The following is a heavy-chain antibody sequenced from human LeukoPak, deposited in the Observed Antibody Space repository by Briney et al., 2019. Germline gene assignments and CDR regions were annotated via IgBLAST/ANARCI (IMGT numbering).Heavy chain of an antibody. CDR2: ISIISSTI. CDR3: ARTPERELDY. J-gene: IGHJ4*02. V-gene: IGHV3-48*01. CDR1: GFTLSSYH. D-gene: IGHD1-1*01. Sequence: PAGGSLRLSCAAAGFTLSSYHMDWVRQAPGKGLEWVSYISIISSTIYYADSVKGRFTISRDDAKNSVYLQMTSLRAADTAVYYCARTPERELDYWGQGTLVTVSS.